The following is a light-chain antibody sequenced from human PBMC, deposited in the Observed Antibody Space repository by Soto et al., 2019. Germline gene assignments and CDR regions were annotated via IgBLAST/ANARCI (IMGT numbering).Light chain of an antibody. J-gene: IGKJ1*01. CDR1: QSISSY. CDR3: QQSYSTAWT. V-gene: IGKV1-39*01. CDR2: AAS. Sequence: DRQLISSLSSSSTTEGDRVTITCRASQSISSYLNWYQQKPGKAPKLLIYAASSLQSGVPSRFSGSGSGTDFTLTISSLQPEDFATYYCQQSYSTAWTFGQGTKVDIK.